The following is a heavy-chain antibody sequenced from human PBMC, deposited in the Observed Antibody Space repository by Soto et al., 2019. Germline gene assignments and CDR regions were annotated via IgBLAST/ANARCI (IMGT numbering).Heavy chain of an antibody. CDR1: GGTFSSYA. D-gene: IGHD6-13*01. Sequence: QVQLVQSGAEVKKPGSSVKVSCKASGGTFSSYAISWVRQAPGQGLEWMGGIIPIFGTANYAQKFQGRVTITADESTSTAYMELSSLRSEETAVYYCARNIGGLAAAGRYYYYGMDVWGQGTTFTVSS. V-gene: IGHV1-69*01. J-gene: IGHJ6*02. CDR2: IIPIFGTA. CDR3: ARNIGGLAAAGRYYYYGMDV.